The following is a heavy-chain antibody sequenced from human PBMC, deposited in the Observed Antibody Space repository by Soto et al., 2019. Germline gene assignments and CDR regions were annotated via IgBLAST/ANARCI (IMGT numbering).Heavy chain of an antibody. J-gene: IGHJ5*02. CDR3: AKDPSGAAAGSNWFDP. V-gene: IGHV3-23*01. Sequence: LRLSCAASGFTFSSYAMSWVRQAPGKGLEWVSAISGSGGSTYYADSVKGRFTISRDNSKNTLYLQMNSLRAEDTAVYYCAKDPSGAAAGSNWFDPWGQGTLVTVSS. CDR2: ISGSGGST. D-gene: IGHD6-13*01. CDR1: GFTFSSYA.